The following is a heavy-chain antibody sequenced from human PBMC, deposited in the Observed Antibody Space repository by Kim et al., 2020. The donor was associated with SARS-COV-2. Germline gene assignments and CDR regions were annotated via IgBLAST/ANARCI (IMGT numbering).Heavy chain of an antibody. Sequence: GGSLRLSCAASGFIFSGHGMEWVRQAPGKGLEWVAAISSDGNDKYYGDSVKGRFTISRDNSRNTLYLQIDSLRPEDTAVYYCVKLFTSGWYADPWGQGTLVPVSS. CDR1: GFIFSGHG. CDR3: VKLFTSGWYADP. D-gene: IGHD6-19*01. CDR2: ISSDGNDK. J-gene: IGHJ5*02. V-gene: IGHV3-30*18.